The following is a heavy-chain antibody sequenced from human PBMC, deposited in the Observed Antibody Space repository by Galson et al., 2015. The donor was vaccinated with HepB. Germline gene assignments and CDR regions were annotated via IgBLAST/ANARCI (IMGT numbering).Heavy chain of an antibody. V-gene: IGHV3-33*01. CDR1: GFTFGSYG. D-gene: IGHD4-17*01. CDR3: ARVADADYGDHSHFDY. Sequence: SLRLSCAASGFTFGSYGMHWVRQAPGKGLEWVALIWYDSSNKYYVDSVKGRFTISRDNAKNSLYLQMNNLRAEDTAVYYCARVADADYGDHSHFDYWGQGTLVTVSS. J-gene: IGHJ4*02. CDR2: IWYDSSNK.